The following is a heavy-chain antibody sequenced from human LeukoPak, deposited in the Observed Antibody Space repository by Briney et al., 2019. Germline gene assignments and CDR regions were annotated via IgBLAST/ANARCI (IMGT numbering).Heavy chain of an antibody. D-gene: IGHD4-23*01. J-gene: IGHJ3*02. CDR1: GYTFTGYY. CDR2: INPNSGGT. CDR3: ARADGGNSVYAFDI. Sequence: ASVKVSCKASGYTFTGYYMHWVRQAPGQGLEWMGWINPNSGGTNYAQKFQGRVTMTRDTSISTAYMELSRLRSDDTAVYYCARADGGNSVYAFDIWGQGTMVTVSS. V-gene: IGHV1-2*02.